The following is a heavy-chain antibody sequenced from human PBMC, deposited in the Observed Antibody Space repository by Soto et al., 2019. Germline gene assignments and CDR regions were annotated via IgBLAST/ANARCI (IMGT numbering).Heavy chain of an antibody. J-gene: IGHJ6*02. CDR1: GGPIRRYY. D-gene: IGHD2-21*02. CDR3: ARDLWGYCGTDCYPLDV. V-gene: IGHV4-59*01. Sequence: QVQLQESGPGLVKPSETLSLTCTVSGGPIRRYYWSWIRQPPGKGLEWIGYMYNTGSTVYNPSFKSRVTISVDTSKNQFSLKLNSVTAADTAVYYCARDLWGYCGTDCYPLDVWGQGTTVTVSS. CDR2: MYNTGST.